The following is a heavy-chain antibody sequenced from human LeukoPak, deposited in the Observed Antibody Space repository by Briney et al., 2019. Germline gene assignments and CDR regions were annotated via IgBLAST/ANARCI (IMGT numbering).Heavy chain of an antibody. CDR2: MNPNSGNT. CDR3: ARGGPPYYDSSGYYY. Sequence: ASVKVSCKASGYTFTSYDINWVRQATGQGLEWMGRMNPNSGNTGYAQKFQGRVTMTRNTSISTAYMELSSLRSEDTAVYYCARGGPPYYDSSGYYYWGQGTLVTVSS. J-gene: IGHJ4*02. D-gene: IGHD3-22*01. CDR1: GYTFTSYD. V-gene: IGHV1-8*01.